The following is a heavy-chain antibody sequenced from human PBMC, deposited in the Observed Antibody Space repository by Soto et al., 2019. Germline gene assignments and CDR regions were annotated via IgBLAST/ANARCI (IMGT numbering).Heavy chain of an antibody. CDR2: IDPSDSYT. V-gene: IGHV5-10-1*01. J-gene: IGHJ6*02. Sequence: VESLKISCKVSGDSFTSYWISWVRQMPGKGLEWMGRIDPSDSYTNYSPSFQGHVTISADKSISTAYLQWSSLKASDTDMYYCAIVKRFLGSDGMDVWGQGTKVTVAS. D-gene: IGHD3-16*02. CDR1: GDSFTSYW. CDR3: AIVKRFLGSDGMDV.